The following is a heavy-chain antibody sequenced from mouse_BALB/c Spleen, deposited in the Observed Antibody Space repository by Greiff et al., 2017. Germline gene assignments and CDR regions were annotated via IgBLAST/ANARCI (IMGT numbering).Heavy chain of an antibody. Sequence: VQLQQSGAELARPGASVKMSCKASGYTFTSYTMHWVNQRPGQGLEWIGYINPSSGYTNYNQKFKDKATLTADKSSSTAYMQLSSLTSEDSAVYYCARPSDGYYYFDYWGQGTTLTVSS. D-gene: IGHD2-3*01. V-gene: IGHV1-4*01. CDR1: GYTFTSYT. J-gene: IGHJ2*01. CDR3: ARPSDGYYYFDY. CDR2: INPSSGYT.